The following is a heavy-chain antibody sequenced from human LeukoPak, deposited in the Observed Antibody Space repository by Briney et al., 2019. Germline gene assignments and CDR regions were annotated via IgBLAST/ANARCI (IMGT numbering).Heavy chain of an antibody. Sequence: PGGSLRLSCAASGFTFSSYAMSWVRQAPGKGLEWVSAISGSGGSTYYADSVKGRFTISRDNSKNTLYLQMNSLRAEDTAVYYCAKMMVLRFLEWLSHGDGMDVWGQGTTVTVSS. CDR3: AKMMVLRFLEWLSHGDGMDV. V-gene: IGHV3-23*01. D-gene: IGHD3-3*01. CDR1: GFTFSSYA. J-gene: IGHJ6*02. CDR2: ISGSGGST.